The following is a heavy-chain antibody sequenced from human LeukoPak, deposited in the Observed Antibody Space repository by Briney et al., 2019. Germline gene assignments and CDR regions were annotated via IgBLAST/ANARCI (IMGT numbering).Heavy chain of an antibody. CDR1: GGSSSGYY. V-gene: IGHV4-34*01. CDR2: INHSGST. D-gene: IGHD3-10*01. CDR3: ASRGELLWFGELWVH. J-gene: IGHJ4*02. Sequence: PSETLSLTCAVYGGSSSGYYWSWIRQPPGKGLEWIGEINHSGSTNYNPSLKSRVTISVDTSKNQFSLKLSSVTAADTAVYYCASRGELLWFGELWVHWGQGTLVTVSS.